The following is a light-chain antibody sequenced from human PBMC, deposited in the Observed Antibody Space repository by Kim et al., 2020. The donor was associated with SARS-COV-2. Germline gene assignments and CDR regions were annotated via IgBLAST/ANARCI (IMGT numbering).Light chain of an antibody. CDR2: GAS. J-gene: IGKJ2*01. CDR1: QSVSSSY. CDR3: QQYGSSPYT. Sequence: LSPGEQATLSCRASQSVSSSYLAWYQQKPRQAPRLRIYGASSRATGIPDRFSGSGSETDFTLTISRLEPEDFAVYYCQQYGSSPYTFGQGTKLEI. V-gene: IGKV3-20*01.